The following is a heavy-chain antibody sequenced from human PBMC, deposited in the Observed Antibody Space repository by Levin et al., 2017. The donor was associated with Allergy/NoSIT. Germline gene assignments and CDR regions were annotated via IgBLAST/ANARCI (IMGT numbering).Heavy chain of an antibody. D-gene: IGHD2-2*01. CDR3: ARGVVVGYYGMDV. J-gene: IGHJ6*02. V-gene: IGHV4-34*01. Sequence: SCAVYGGSFSGYYWSWIRQPPGKGLEWIGEINHSGSTNYNPSLKSRVTISVDTSKNQFSLKLSSVTAADTAVYYCARGVVVGYYGMDVWGQGTTVTVSS. CDR1: GGSFSGYY. CDR2: INHSGST.